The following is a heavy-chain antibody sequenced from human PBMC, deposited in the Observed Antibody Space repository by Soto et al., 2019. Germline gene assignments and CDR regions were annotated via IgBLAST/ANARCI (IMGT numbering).Heavy chain of an antibody. J-gene: IGHJ5*02. V-gene: IGHV4-34*01. D-gene: IGHD3-9*01. CDR2: INHSGST. CDR1: GGSFSGYY. CDR3: ARFLTRTKNNWFDP. Sequence: SETLSLTCAVYGGSFSGYYWSWIRQPPGKGLEWIGEINHSGSTNYNPSLKSRVTISVDTSKNQFSLKLSSVTAADTAVYYCARFLTRTKNNWFDPWGRGTLVTVSS.